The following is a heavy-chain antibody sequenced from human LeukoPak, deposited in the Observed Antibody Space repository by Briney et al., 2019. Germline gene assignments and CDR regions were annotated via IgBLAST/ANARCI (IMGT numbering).Heavy chain of an antibody. CDR1: GYSISSGYY. V-gene: IGHV4-38-2*02. CDR2: IYHSGST. CDR3: TRGGRYTGFDY. Sequence: SETLSLTCTVSGYSISSGYYGGWIRQPPGKGLEWIGSIYHSGSTYYNASLKSRVTIAVDTSKNRFSLKLNSVTPEDTAVYYCTRGGRYTGFDYWGXGTLVTVSS. J-gene: IGHJ4*01. D-gene: IGHD1-14*01.